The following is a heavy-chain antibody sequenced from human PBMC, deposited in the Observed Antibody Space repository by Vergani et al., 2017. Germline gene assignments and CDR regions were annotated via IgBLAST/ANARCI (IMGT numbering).Heavy chain of an antibody. D-gene: IGHD2-8*01. J-gene: IGHJ4*02. V-gene: IGHV1-69*01. CDR1: GGTFSSYA. CDR2: IIPIFGTA. CDR3: ARAGVRGYCTNGGLCGCXFDY. Sequence: QVQLVQSGAEVKKPGSSVKVSCKASGGTFSSYAISWVRQAPGQGLEWMGGIIPIFGTANYAQKFQGRVTITADESTSTAYMDMSSLRSEETAVYYCARAGVRGYCTNGGLCGCXFDYWGQGTLVTVSS.